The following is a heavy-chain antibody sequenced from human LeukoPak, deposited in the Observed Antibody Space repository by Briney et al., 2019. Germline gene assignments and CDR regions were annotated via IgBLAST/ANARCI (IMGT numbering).Heavy chain of an antibody. CDR1: GFTFSSYG. J-gene: IGHJ5*02. Sequence: GGSLGLSCAASGFTFSSYGMHWVRQAPGKGLEGVAVIWYDGSNKYYADSVKGRFTISRDNSKNTLYLQMNSLRAEDTAVYYCARGSGYGDFDPWGQGTLVTVSS. D-gene: IGHD4-17*01. V-gene: IGHV3-33*01. CDR3: ARGSGYGDFDP. CDR2: IWYDGSNK.